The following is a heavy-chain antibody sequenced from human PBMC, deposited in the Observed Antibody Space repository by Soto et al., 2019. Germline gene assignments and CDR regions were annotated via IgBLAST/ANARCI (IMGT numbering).Heavy chain of an antibody. V-gene: IGHV1-46*01. CDR1: GYTFTSYY. Sequence: GASVKVSCKASGYTFTSYYMHWVRQAPGQGLEWMGIINPSGGSTSYAQKFQGRVTMTRDTSTGTVYMELSSLRSEDTAVYYCARERRNYDSSGYPNAFDIWGQGTMVTVSS. CDR3: ARERRNYDSSGYPNAFDI. D-gene: IGHD3-22*01. J-gene: IGHJ3*02. CDR2: INPSGGST.